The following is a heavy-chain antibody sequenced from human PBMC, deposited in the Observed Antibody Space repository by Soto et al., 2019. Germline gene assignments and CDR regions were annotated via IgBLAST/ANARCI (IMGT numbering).Heavy chain of an antibody. CDR2: INPNSGGT. CDR1: GYTLTGYY. CDR3: ARGTGTDLYYYYYGMDV. Sequence: ASVKVSCKASGYTLTGYYMHWVRQAPGQGLEWMGWINPNSGGTNYAQKFQGWVTMTRDTSISTAYMELSRLRSDDTAVYYCARGTGTDLYYYYYGMDVWGQGTTVTVSS. D-gene: IGHD1-1*01. V-gene: IGHV1-2*04. J-gene: IGHJ6*02.